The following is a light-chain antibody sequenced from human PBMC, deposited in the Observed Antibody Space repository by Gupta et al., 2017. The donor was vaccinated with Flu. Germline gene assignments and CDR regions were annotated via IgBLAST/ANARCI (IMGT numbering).Light chain of an antibody. CDR1: EGLVYSDGHIY. J-gene: IGKJ1*01. Sequence: DVVMTQSPLSLPVTLGHPASISCRSREGLVYSDGHIYLPWFQERPGQSPRRLIYEVSHRESGVPDRFSGSGSGTDFTLKISRVEAEDVGVYYCMQGSRWPWAFGQGTKVEIK. V-gene: IGKV2-30*01. CDR3: MQGSRWPWA. CDR2: EVS.